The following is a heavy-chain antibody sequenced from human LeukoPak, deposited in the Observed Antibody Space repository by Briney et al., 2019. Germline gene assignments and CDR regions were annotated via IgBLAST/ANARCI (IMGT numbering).Heavy chain of an antibody. V-gene: IGHV3-11*01. CDR1: GFTFSDYY. D-gene: IGHD4-11*01. J-gene: IGHJ4*02. CDR3: AKVYDYTNYAPFDY. CDR2: ISSSGSTI. Sequence: PGGSLRLSCAASGFTFSDYYMSWIRQAPGKGLEGVSYISSSGSTIYYADSVKGRFTISRDNAKNSLYLQMNSLRAEDTAVYYCAKVYDYTNYAPFDYWGQGTLVTVSS.